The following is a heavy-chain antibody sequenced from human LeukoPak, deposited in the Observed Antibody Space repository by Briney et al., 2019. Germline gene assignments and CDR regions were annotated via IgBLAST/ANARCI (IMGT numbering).Heavy chain of an antibody. CDR3: ARDAIQLWSHTYYFDY. D-gene: IGHD5-18*01. CDR2: ISYDGSNK. V-gene: IGHV3-30-3*01. CDR1: GFTFSSYA. J-gene: IGHJ4*02. Sequence: GGSLRLSCAASGFTFSSYAMHWVRQAPGKGLEWVAVISYDGSNKYYADSVKGRFTISRDNSKNTLYLQMNSLRAEDTAVYYCARDAIQLWSHTYYFDYWGQGNLVTVSS.